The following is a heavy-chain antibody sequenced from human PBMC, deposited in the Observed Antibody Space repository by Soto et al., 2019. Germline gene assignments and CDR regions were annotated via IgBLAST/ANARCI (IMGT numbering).Heavy chain of an antibody. V-gene: IGHV4-30-2*06. CDR3: ARDSYAMSSFALDV. D-gene: IGHD2-2*01. J-gene: IGHJ6*02. CDR1: GDSISSGGFP. Sequence: QLQLQESGSGLVETAQTLSLTCIVSGDSISSGGFPWTWIRQSTGKGLEWIGYVYRTGATSYNPSLKSRASISVDTSRNQFSLKLMSVTPADSAVYFCARDSYAMSSFALDVWGRGTAVTVSS. CDR2: VYRTGAT.